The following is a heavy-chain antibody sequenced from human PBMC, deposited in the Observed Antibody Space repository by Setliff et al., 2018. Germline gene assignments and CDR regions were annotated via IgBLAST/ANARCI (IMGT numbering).Heavy chain of an antibody. CDR2: IYYSGST. D-gene: IGHD2-2*01. CDR1: GGSISSGGYY. V-gene: IGHV4-31*03. CDR3: ATNPYQLLNFDY. J-gene: IGHJ4*02. Sequence: KTSETLSLTCTVSGGSISSGGYYWSWIRQHPGKGLEWIGYIYYSGSTYYNPSLKSRVTISVDTSKNQFSLKLSSVTAADTAVYYCATNPYQLLNFDYWGQGTLVTVSS.